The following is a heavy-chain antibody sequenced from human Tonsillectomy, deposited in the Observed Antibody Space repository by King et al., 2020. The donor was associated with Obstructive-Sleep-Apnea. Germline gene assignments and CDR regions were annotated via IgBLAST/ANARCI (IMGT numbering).Heavy chain of an antibody. V-gene: IGHV3-9*01. CDR1: GFNLDDYA. J-gene: IGHJ4*02. CDR2: ISWNSGNT. Sequence: VQLVESGGGLVQPGRSLRLSCAASGFNLDDYAMHWVRQVPGKGLEGVAGISWNSGNTGYADSVKGRFTITRDNAKNSLYLQMNSLRAEDTALYYCAKDMGFDTGGGFDYWGQGALVTVFS. D-gene: IGHD1-26*01. CDR3: AKDMGFDTGGGFDY.